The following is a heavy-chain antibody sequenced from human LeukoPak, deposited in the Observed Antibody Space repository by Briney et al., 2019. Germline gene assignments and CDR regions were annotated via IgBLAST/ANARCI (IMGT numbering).Heavy chain of an antibody. CDR3: ARVGWLQLGDAFDI. D-gene: IGHD5-24*01. J-gene: IGHJ3*02. CDR2: INPSGGST. V-gene: IGHV1-46*01. Sequence: ASVKVSCKASGYTFTSYYMHWVRQAPGQGLEWMGIINPSGGSTSYAQKFQGGVTITADKSTSTAYMELSSLRSGDTAVYYCARVGWLQLGDAFDIWGQGTMVTVSS. CDR1: GYTFTSYY.